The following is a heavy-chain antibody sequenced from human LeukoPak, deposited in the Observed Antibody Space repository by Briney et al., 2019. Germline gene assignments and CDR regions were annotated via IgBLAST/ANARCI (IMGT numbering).Heavy chain of an antibody. CDR1: GGSFSGYY. J-gene: IGHJ4*02. CDR2: INHSGST. D-gene: IGHD6-13*01. Sequence: PSETLSLTCAVYGGSFSGYYWSWIRQPPGKGLEWIGEINHSGSTNYNPSLKSRVTISVDTSKNQFSLKLSSVTAADTAVYYCASGIAAAAHPYYFDYWGQGTLVTVSS. CDR3: ASGIAAAAHPYYFDY. V-gene: IGHV4-34*01.